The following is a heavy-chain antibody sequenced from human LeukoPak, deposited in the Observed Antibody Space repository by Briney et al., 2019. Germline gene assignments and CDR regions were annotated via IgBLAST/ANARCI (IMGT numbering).Heavy chain of an antibody. J-gene: IGHJ4*02. CDR1: GYTFTGYY. Sequence: ASVKVSCKASGYTFTGYYMHWVRQAPGQGLEWMGWINPNSGGTNYAQKFQGRVTMTRDTSISTAYMELSRLRSDDTAVYYCARDRRWLQLQFDYWGQGTLVTVSS. CDR2: INPNSGGT. CDR3: ARDRRWLQLQFDY. V-gene: IGHV1-2*02. D-gene: IGHD5-24*01.